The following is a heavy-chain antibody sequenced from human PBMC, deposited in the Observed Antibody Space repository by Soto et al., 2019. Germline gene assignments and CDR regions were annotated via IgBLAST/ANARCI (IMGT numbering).Heavy chain of an antibody. CDR3: ARALGLRWGSGTTGFDY. J-gene: IGHJ4*02. V-gene: IGHV1-46*01. CDR2: INPSGGST. CDR1: GYTFTSYY. D-gene: IGHD3-10*01. Sequence: GASVKVSCKASGYTFTSYYMHWVRQAPGQGLEWMGIINPSGGSTSYAQKFQGRVTMTRDTSTSTVYMELSSLRSEDTAVYYCARALGLRWGSGTTGFDYWGQGTLVTVSS.